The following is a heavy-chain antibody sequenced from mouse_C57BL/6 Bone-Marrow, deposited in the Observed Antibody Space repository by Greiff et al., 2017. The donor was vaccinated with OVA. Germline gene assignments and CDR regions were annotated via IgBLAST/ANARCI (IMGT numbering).Heavy chain of an antibody. CDR3: ARGHYYGSYYFDY. CDR1: GFTFSDYY. CDR2: INYDGSST. J-gene: IGHJ2*01. Sequence: EVHLVESEGGLVQPGSSMKLSCTASGFTFSDYYMAWVRQVPEKGLEWVANINYDGSSTYYLDSLKSRFIISRDNAKNILYLQMSSLKSEDTATYYCARGHYYGSYYFDYWGQGTTLTVSS. D-gene: IGHD1-2*01. V-gene: IGHV5-16*01.